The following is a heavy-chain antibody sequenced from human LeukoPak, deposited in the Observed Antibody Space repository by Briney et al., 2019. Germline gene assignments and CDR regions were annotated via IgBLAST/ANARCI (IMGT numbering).Heavy chain of an antibody. CDR3: ARFSPRAMGNYLDF. J-gene: IGHJ4*02. Sequence: SQTLSLTCTVSGGSISTGGYYWSWIRQPPGKGLEWIGYISYSGGTYYNPSLKSRVSISVDTSKSQFSLKMSSVTAADTAVYYCARFSPRAMGNYLDFWGQGTLVTVSS. CDR2: ISYSGGT. CDR1: GGSISTGGYY. V-gene: IGHV4-30-4*01. D-gene: IGHD7-27*01.